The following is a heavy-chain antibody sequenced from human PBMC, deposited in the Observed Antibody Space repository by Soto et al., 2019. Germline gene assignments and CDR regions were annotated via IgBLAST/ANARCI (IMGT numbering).Heavy chain of an antibody. CDR3: TTRYCSSTSCYNNYYNYGMDV. D-gene: IGHD2-2*02. CDR2: IKSKTDGGTT. CDR1: GFTFSNAW. Sequence: GGSLRLSCAASGFTFSNAWMSWVRQAQGKGLEWVGRIKSKTDGGTTDYAAPVRGRFTISRDDSKNTVFLQMNSLKTEDTAVYFCTTRYCSSTSCYNNYYNYGMDVWGQGTTVTVSS. J-gene: IGHJ6*02. V-gene: IGHV3-15*01.